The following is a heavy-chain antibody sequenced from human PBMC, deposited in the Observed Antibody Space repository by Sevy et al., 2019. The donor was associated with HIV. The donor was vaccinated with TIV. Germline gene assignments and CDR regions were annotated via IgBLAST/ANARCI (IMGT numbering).Heavy chain of an antibody. CDR1: GFTFSSNW. D-gene: IGHD1-26*01. Sequence: GGSLRLSCAASGFTFSSNWMSWVRQAPGKGLEWVANIKQDGSEIYYVDSVKGRFTNSRDNAKNSLYLQMSSLRAEDTAVYYCARERGISFIVGATTGAFDIWGQGTMVTVSS. CDR3: ARERGISFIVGATTGAFDI. V-gene: IGHV3-7*01. J-gene: IGHJ3*02. CDR2: IKQDGSEI.